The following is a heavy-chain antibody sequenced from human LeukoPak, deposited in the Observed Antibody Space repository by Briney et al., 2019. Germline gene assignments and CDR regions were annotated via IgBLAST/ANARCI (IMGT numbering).Heavy chain of an antibody. D-gene: IGHD6-13*01. CDR2: IYYSGST. J-gene: IGHJ4*02. CDR1: GGSISSSSYY. CDR3: ARQDIAAAGAFDY. V-gene: IGHV4-39*01. Sequence: PSETLSLTCTVSGGSISSSSYYWGWIRQPPGKGVERIGSIYYSGSTYYNPSLKSRVTISVDTSKNQFSLKLSSVTAADTAVYYCARQDIAAAGAFDYWGQGTLVTVSS.